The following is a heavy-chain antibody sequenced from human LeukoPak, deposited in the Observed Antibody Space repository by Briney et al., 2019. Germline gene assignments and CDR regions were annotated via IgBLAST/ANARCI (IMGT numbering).Heavy chain of an antibody. V-gene: IGHV3-30*18. Sequence: GRSLRLSCAASGFTFSSYGMHWVRQAPGKGLEWVAVISYDGSNKYYADSVKGRFTISRDNSKNTLYLQMNSLRAEDTAVYYCAKALGGYYDILTGYLDYWGQGTLVTVSS. CDR3: AKALGGYYDILTGYLDY. CDR1: GFTFSSYG. D-gene: IGHD3-9*01. J-gene: IGHJ4*02. CDR2: ISYDGSNK.